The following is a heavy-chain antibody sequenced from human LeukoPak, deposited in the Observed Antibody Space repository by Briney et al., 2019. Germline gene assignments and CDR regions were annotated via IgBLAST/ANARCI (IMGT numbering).Heavy chain of an antibody. J-gene: IGHJ3*02. D-gene: IGHD5-12*01. CDR2: IFFTGNT. Sequence: PSETLSLTCTVSGGSISSYYWSWIRQPPGEGLEWIGYIFFTGNTNYNPSLRSRVTKSVDTSKNQFSLKLSSVTAADTAVYYCARGVATISFSPIAFDIWGQGTMVTVSS. CDR3: ARGVATISFSPIAFDI. CDR1: GGSISSYY. V-gene: IGHV4-59*01.